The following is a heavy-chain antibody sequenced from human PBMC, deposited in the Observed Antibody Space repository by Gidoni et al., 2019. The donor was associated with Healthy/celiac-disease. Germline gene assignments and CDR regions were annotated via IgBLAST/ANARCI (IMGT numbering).Heavy chain of an antibody. V-gene: IGHV3-30*01. CDR2: ISYDGSNK. Sequence: QVQLVESGGGVVQPGRSLRLSCAASGFTFSSYAMHWVRQAPGKGLEWVAVISYDGSNKYYADSVKGRFTISRDNSKNTLYLQMNSLRAEDTAVYYCARQPGAFDIWGQGTMVTVSS. D-gene: IGHD2-2*01. J-gene: IGHJ3*02. CDR1: GFTFSSYA. CDR3: ARQPGAFDI.